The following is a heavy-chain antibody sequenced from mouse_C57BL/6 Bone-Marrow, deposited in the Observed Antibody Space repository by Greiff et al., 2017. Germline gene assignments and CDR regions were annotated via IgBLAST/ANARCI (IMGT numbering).Heavy chain of an antibody. CDR1: GYTFTSYW. CDR3: AKRGRNGTYAMDY. J-gene: IGHJ4*01. CDR2: IDPSDSYT. V-gene: IGHV1-50*01. Sequence: QVQLQQPGAELVKPGASVKLSCKASGYTFTSYWMQWVKQRPGQGLEWIGEIDPSDSYTNYNQKFKGKATLTVDTSSSTAYMQLSSLTSEDSAVYYCAKRGRNGTYAMDYWGQGTSVTVSS. D-gene: IGHD2-1*01.